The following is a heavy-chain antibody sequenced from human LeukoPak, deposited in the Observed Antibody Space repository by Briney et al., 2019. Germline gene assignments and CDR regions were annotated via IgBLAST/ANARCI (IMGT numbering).Heavy chain of an antibody. Sequence: GGSLRLSCAASGFTFSSYGMHWVRQAPGKGLEWVAVIWYDGSNKYYADSVKGRFTISRDNSKNTLYLQMNSLRAEDTAVYYCARAWELNAFDIWGQGTMVTVSS. D-gene: IGHD1-26*01. CDR3: ARAWELNAFDI. CDR1: GFTFSSYG. V-gene: IGHV3-33*01. J-gene: IGHJ3*02. CDR2: IWYDGSNK.